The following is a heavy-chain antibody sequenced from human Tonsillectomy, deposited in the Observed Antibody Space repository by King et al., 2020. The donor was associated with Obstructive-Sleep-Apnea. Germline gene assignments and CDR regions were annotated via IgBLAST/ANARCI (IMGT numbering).Heavy chain of an antibody. Sequence: VKLVESGGGLVQPGGSLRLSCAASGFTFSSYWMSWVRQAPGKGLEWVANIKQDGSEKYYVDSVKGRFTISRDNAKNSLYLQMNSLRAEDTAVYYCARVGSGSYQDAFDIWGQGTMVTVSS. D-gene: IGHD1-26*01. V-gene: IGHV3-7*03. CDR3: ARVGSGSYQDAFDI. J-gene: IGHJ3*02. CDR1: GFTFSSYW. CDR2: IKQDGSEK.